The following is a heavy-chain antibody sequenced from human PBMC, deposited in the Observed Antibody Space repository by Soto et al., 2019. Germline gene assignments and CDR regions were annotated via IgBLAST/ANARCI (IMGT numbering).Heavy chain of an antibody. Sequence: SETLSLTCTVSGGSISSGGYYWSWIRQRPGKGLEWIGYIYYSGSTYYNPSLKSRVTISVDTSKNQFSLKLSSVTAADTAVYYCAREKSVSGGIAAAGMFLVWGQGTLVTVSS. CDR1: GGSISSGGYY. CDR2: IYYSGST. D-gene: IGHD6-13*01. CDR3: AREKSVSGGIAAAGMFLV. V-gene: IGHV4-31*03. J-gene: IGHJ4*02.